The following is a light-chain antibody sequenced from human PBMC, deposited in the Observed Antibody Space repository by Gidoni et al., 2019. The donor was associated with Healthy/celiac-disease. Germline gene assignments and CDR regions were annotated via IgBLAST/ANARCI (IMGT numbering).Light chain of an antibody. CDR2: GAS. J-gene: IGKJ1*01. CDR1: QCVSSN. V-gene: IGKV3-15*01. Sequence: EIVMTQSPATLSVSPGERATLSCRASQCVSSNLAWYQQKPGQAPRLLIYGASTRATGIPARFSGSGSGTEFTLTISSLQSEDFAVYYCQQYNNWPRTFXQXTKVEIK. CDR3: QQYNNWPRT.